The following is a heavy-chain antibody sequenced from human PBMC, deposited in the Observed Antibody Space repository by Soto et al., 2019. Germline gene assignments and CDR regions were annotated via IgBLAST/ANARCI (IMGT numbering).Heavy chain of an antibody. CDR2: IYHSGST. Sequence: SETLSLTCAVSGYSISSGYYWGWIRQPPGKGLEWIGSIYHSGSTYYNPSLKSRVTISVDTSKNQFSLKLSSVTAADTAVYYCASGGGPSRGYSYGLFDYWGQGTLVTVSS. CDR1: GYSISSGYY. D-gene: IGHD5-18*01. V-gene: IGHV4-38-2*01. J-gene: IGHJ4*02. CDR3: ASGGGPSRGYSYGLFDY.